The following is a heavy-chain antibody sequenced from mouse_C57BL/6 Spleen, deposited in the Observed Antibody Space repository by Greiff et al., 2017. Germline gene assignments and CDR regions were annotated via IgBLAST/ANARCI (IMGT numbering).Heavy chain of an antibody. V-gene: IGHV1-59*01. Sequence: QVQLQQPGAELVRPGTSVTLSCKASGYTFTSYWMHWVKQRPGQGLEWIGVIDPSDSYTNYNQKFKGKATLTVDTSSSTAYMQLSSLTSEDSAVYYCAHFYYGSSYGFAYWGQGTLVTVSA. CDR3: AHFYYGSSYGFAY. J-gene: IGHJ3*01. CDR1: GYTFTSYW. CDR2: IDPSDSYT. D-gene: IGHD1-1*01.